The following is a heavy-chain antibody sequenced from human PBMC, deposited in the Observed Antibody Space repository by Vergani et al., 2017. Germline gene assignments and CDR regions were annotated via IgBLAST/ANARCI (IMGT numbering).Heavy chain of an antibody. CDR1: GFTFSSYG. V-gene: IGHV3-30*03. D-gene: IGHD2-21*01. Sequence: QVQLVESGGGVVQPGRSLRLSCAASGFTFSSYGMHWVRQAPGKGLEWVAVISDDGSNKYYADSVKGRFTISRDNSKNTLYLQMNSLRAEDTAVHYCARSSASGGGDRRILQHWGQGTLVTVSS. CDR2: ISDDGSNK. J-gene: IGHJ1*01. CDR3: ARSSASGGGDRRILQH.